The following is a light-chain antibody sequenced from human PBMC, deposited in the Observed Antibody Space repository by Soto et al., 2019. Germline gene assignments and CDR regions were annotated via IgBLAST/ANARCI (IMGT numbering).Light chain of an antibody. CDR2: ALI. CDR3: SSYAGSNNFVV. J-gene: IGLJ2*01. CDR1: SSDIGAYNY. Sequence: QSALTQPPSASGSPGQSVTISCTGTSSDIGAYNYVSWYQQHPGKAPKLMIFALIERPSGVPDRFSGSKSGNTASLTVSGLQAEDEADYYCSSYAGSNNFVVFGGGTKLTVL. V-gene: IGLV2-8*01.